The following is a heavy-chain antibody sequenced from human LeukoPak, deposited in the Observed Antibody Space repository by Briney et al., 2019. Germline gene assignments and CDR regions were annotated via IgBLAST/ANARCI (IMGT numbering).Heavy chain of an antibody. CDR3: ARGLLWPTFDY. D-gene: IGHD3-10*01. Sequence: SETLSLTCTVSGGSISSDSYYWSWIRQPAGKGLEWIGRIYTSGSTSYNPSLKSRVSISVDTSKNQFSLRLSSVTAADTAVYYCARGLLWPTFDYWGQGTLVTVSS. CDR2: IYTSGST. V-gene: IGHV4-61*02. J-gene: IGHJ4*02. CDR1: GGSISSDSYY.